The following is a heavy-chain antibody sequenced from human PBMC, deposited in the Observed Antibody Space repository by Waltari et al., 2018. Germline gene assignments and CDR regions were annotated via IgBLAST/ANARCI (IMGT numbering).Heavy chain of an antibody. V-gene: IGHV3-53*01. J-gene: IGHJ4*02. CDR2: IYSGGNT. Sequence: VQMVESGGGLFQPGGYLRLSCEASGSPAGTNYMSWVGQAPGNGLDWVSVIYSGGNTYSADSVKGRFTISRDNSKNTLYLQMNSLRAEDTAVYYCARGPGEFLPIDFWGQGTLVTVSS. CDR3: ARGPGEFLPIDF. D-gene: IGHD7-27*01. CDR1: GSPAGTNY.